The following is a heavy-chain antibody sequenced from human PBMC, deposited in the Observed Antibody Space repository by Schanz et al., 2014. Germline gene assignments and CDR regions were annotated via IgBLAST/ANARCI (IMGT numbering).Heavy chain of an antibody. CDR1: GFTFSGYA. D-gene: IGHD6-13*01. J-gene: IGHJ4*02. CDR3: AKDLAAVGVFDY. Sequence: EVQLLESGGGLVQPGGSLRISCAASGFTFSGYAMSWVRQAPGKGLEWVSSIVGGGGRTYYADSVKGRFTISRDNSKNTLYLQMNSLRVEDTAIYYCAKDLAAVGVFDYWGQGSLVTVSP. V-gene: IGHV3-23*01. CDR2: IVGGGGRT.